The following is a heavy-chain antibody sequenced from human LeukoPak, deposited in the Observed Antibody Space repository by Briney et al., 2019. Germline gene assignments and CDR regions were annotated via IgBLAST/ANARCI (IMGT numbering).Heavy chain of an antibody. CDR2: ISSSGNYM. D-gene: IGHD3-9*01. CDR1: GFTFSIYG. CDR3: ARHIFGYYGMDV. J-gene: IGHJ6*02. V-gene: IGHV3-21*01. Sequence: GGSLRLSCAASGFTFSIYGINWVRQAPGKGLEWVSSISSSGNYMYYADSVKGRFTISRDNAKNLLSLQMNSLRAEDTAVYYCARHIFGYYGMDVWGQGTTVTVSS.